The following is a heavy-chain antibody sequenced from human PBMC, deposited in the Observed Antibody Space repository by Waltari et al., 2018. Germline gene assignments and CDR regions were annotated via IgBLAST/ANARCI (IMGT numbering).Heavy chain of an antibody. V-gene: IGHV4-59*01. CDR2: IYYSGGT. Sequence: QVQLQESGPRLVKPSETLSLTCTVSGGSISSYYWSWIRQPPVKGLEWIGYIYYSGGTSYNPSLKSRVTVSVDTSKNQLSLKLSSVTAADTAVYYCARGGAYCGGDCYPHLDYWGQGTLVTVSS. CDR1: GGSISSYY. CDR3: ARGGAYCGGDCYPHLDY. D-gene: IGHD2-21*01. J-gene: IGHJ4*02.